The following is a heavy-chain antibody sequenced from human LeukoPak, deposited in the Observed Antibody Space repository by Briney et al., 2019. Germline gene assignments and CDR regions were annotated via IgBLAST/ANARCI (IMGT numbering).Heavy chain of an antibody. J-gene: IGHJ3*02. CDR2: ISSSSSDI. CDR3: VTDYGGSSGAFDI. D-gene: IGHD4-23*01. V-gene: IGHV3-21*01. CDR1: GFTLSSYA. Sequence: AGGSLRLSCTGSGFTLSSYAMNWVRRAPGQGLEWVSSISSSSSDIYYTDSVKGRFTISRDNAKNSLYLQMNSLRAEDTAVYYCVTDYGGSSGAFDIWGQGTMVTVS.